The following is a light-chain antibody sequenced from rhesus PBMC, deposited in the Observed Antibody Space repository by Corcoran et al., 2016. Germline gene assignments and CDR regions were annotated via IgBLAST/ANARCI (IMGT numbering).Light chain of an antibody. CDR3: QQYNNSPLT. J-gene: IGKJ4*01. Sequence: DIQMTQSPSSLSASVGDRVTITCRASQGLNNYLSWYQQKPGKAPKPLIYYASMLETGVPSRFSGSRSGTDYTLTISSLQPEDIATYYCQQYNNSPLTFGGGTKVEIK. V-gene: IGKV1-66*01. CDR2: YAS. CDR1: QGLNNY.